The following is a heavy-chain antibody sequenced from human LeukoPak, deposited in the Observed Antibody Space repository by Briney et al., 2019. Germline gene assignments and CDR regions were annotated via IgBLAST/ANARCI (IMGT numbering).Heavy chain of an antibody. CDR1: GFTFSSYS. CDR3: ARGANWNDVAAFDI. J-gene: IGHJ3*02. Sequence: GALRLSCAASGFTFSSYSMNWVRQAPGKGLEWVSSISSSSSYIYYADSVKGRFTISRDNAKNSLYLQMNSLRAEDTAVYYCARGANWNDVAAFDIWGQGTMVTVSS. CDR2: ISSSSSYI. D-gene: IGHD1-1*01. V-gene: IGHV3-21*01.